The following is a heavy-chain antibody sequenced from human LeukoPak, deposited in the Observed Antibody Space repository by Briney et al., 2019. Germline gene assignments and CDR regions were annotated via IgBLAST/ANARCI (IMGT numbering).Heavy chain of an antibody. D-gene: IGHD3-10*01. V-gene: IGHV4-61*02. CDR3: ARGALLWFGDRMEYYFDY. J-gene: IGHJ4*02. CDR1: GGSISSGTYS. CDR2: IDTSGST. Sequence: SETLSLTCTVSGGSISSGTYSWSWVRQPARKGLEWIGRIDTSGSTNYNPSLKSRVTISVDTSKNQFSLKLSSMTAADTAVYYCARGALLWFGDRMEYYFDYWGQGTLLTVSS.